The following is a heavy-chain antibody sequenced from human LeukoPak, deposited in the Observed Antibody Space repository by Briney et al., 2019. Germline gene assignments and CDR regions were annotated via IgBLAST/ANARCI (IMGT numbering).Heavy chain of an antibody. Sequence: PGGSLRLSCAASGFTFSDYNMNWVRQAPGKGLEWVSYITNGGSTIHYADSVKGRFTISRDNAKNSLYLQMNSLRAEDTAVYYCARSIGLTGGGVDVWGQGTTVTASS. CDR1: GFTFSDYN. D-gene: IGHD3-9*01. CDR3: ARSIGLTGGGVDV. CDR2: ITNGGSTI. V-gene: IGHV3-11*01. J-gene: IGHJ6*02.